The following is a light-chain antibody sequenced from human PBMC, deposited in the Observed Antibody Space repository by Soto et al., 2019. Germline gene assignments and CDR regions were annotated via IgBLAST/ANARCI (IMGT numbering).Light chain of an antibody. Sequence: DSQMTQSPSPMSASVGDRVNITGRAIQGIRTYLAWFQQKPGKVPKRLIYSASSVQSGVPSRFSGSGSGTESTLTISSLQPEDVATYYCLPSNNYPWTFGQGTKVQI. J-gene: IGKJ1*01. CDR1: QGIRTY. CDR2: SAS. CDR3: LPSNNYPWT. V-gene: IGKV1-17*03.